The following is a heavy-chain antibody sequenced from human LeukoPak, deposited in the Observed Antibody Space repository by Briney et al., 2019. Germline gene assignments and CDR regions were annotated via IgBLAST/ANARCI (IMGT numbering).Heavy chain of an antibody. J-gene: IGHJ4*02. CDR1: GFTFSSYA. CDR3: VRGTSRENGYGGDDPY. CDR2: ISGSGGST. V-gene: IGHV3-23*01. Sequence: PGGSLRLSCAASGFTFSSYAMSWVRQAPGKGLEWVSAISGSGGSTYYADSVKGRFATSRDNAKNTLFLQMDSLRAEDTAVYYCVRGTSRENGYGGDDPYWGQGTLVIVSS. D-gene: IGHD2-21*02.